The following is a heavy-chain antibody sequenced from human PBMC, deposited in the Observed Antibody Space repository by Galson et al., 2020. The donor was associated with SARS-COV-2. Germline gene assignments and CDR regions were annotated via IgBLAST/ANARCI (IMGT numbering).Heavy chain of an antibody. CDR2: IYSGGST. Sequence: GESLKISCAASGFTVSSNYMSWVRQAPGKGLEWVSVIYSGGSTYYADSVKGRFTISRDNSKNTLYLQMNSLRAEDTAVYYCAREAYYDSSGYYYNWYDPWGQGTLVTVSS. CDR3: AREAYYDSSGYYYNWYDP. J-gene: IGHJ5*02. D-gene: IGHD3-22*01. V-gene: IGHV3-53*01. CDR1: GFTVSSNY.